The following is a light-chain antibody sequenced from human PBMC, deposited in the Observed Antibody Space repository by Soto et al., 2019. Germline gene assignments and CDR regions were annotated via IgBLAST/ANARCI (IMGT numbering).Light chain of an antibody. CDR2: IDN. CDR1: NIGSTS. V-gene: IGLV3-21*02. J-gene: IGLJ1*01. CDR3: QVWNITTDQYV. Sequence: SSALTQPPSASVAPGQTARITCGGNNIGSTSVHWYQQRPGQAPVVVVYIDNDRPSGIPERYSGSNSENAATLSITGVEAGDEADYYCQVWNITTDQYVFGTGTKVTVL.